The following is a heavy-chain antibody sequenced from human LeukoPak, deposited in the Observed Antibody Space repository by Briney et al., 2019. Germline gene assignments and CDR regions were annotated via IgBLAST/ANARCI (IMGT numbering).Heavy chain of an antibody. J-gene: IGHJ4*02. V-gene: IGHV5-51*01. CDR2: IYPGDSDT. CDR3: ARQKHDASMAY. Sequence: GESLKISCKGSGYSFTSYWIGWVRQMPGKGLEWMGIIYPGDSDTRYSPSFQGQVTISADKSTSTVYLQWSSLKASDTAIYFCARQKHDASMAYWGQGTLVTVSS. CDR1: GYSFTSYW. D-gene: IGHD4/OR15-4a*01.